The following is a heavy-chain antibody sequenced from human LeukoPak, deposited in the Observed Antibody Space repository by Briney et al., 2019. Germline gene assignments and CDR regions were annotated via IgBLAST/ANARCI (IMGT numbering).Heavy chain of an antibody. J-gene: IGHJ4*02. CDR1: GGTFSSYA. CDR2: MSPNSGDT. CDR3: VRTPPNWGFDY. D-gene: IGHD7-27*01. V-gene: IGHV1-8*02. Sequence: ASVKVSCKASGGTFSSYAISWVRQATGQGLEWLGWMSPNSGDTGYAQKFQGRVTMTSDSSISTAYMELSSLRSEDTAIYYCVRTPPNWGFDYWGQGTLVTVSS.